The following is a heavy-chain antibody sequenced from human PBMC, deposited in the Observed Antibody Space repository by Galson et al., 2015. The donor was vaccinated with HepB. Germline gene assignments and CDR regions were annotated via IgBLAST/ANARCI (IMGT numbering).Heavy chain of an antibody. V-gene: IGHV7-4-1*02. D-gene: IGHD2-15*01. J-gene: IGHJ4*02. CDR3: GRSYCSGGSCYAIDY. CDR1: GYTFTSYA. Sequence: SVKVSCKASGYTFTSYAMNWVRQAPGQGLEWMGWINNNTGNPTYAQHFKGRFVFSLDTSDSTTYLQISSLKAEDTAVYYCGRSYCSGGSCYAIDYWGQGTLVTVSS. CDR2: INNNTGNP.